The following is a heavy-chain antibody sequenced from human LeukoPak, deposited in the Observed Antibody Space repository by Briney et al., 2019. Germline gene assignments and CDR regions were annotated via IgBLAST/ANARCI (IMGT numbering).Heavy chain of an antibody. CDR3: AKIFFSRVWELPRVDDY. D-gene: IGHD1-26*01. CDR1: GFTFSSYA. V-gene: IGHV3-23*01. J-gene: IGHJ4*02. Sequence: HPGGSLRLSCAASGFTFSSYAMSWVRQAPGKGLEWVSAISGSGGSTYYADSAKGRFTISRDNSKNTLYLQMNSLRAEDTAVYYCAKIFFSRVWELPRVDDYWGQGTLVTVSS. CDR2: ISGSGGST.